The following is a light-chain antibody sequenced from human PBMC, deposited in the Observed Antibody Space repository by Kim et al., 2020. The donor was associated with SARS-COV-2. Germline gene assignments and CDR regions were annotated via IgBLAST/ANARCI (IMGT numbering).Light chain of an antibody. Sequence: SYELTQPSSVSVSPGQTARITCSGSVLEKRYVRWFQQKPGQAPVLVIYKDSERPSGISERFSGSSSGTTVTLTISGARVEDEGDYYCFSVTDTFVVVGGGTKMTVL. V-gene: IGLV3-27*01. CDR2: KDS. CDR1: VLEKRY. CDR3: FSVTDTFVV. J-gene: IGLJ2*01.